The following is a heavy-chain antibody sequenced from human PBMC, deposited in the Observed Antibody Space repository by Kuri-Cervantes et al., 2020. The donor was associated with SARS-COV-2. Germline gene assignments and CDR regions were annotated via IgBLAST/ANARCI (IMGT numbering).Heavy chain of an antibody. CDR2: IFPYDSDT. Sequence: GESLKISCKVSGYSFTNYWIGWVRRVPGKGLEWMGIIFPYDSDTTYSPSFQGQVTISADKSISTTYLHRRSLKASDTAMYYCARRIAVAGTSGARFDYWGQGTLVTVSS. J-gene: IGHJ4*02. CDR1: GYSFTNYW. D-gene: IGHD6-19*01. CDR3: ARRIAVAGTSGARFDY. V-gene: IGHV5-51*01.